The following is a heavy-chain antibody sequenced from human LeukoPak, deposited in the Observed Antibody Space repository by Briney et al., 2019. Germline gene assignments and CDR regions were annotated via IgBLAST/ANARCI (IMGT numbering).Heavy chain of an antibody. CDR3: AILYYYDSSGYHFSYGMDV. V-gene: IGHV1-69*06. J-gene: IGHJ6*02. D-gene: IGHD3-22*01. CDR2: IIPIFGTA. Sequence: GASVKVSCKASGGTFSSYAISWVRQAPGQGLEWMGGIIPIFGTANYAQKFQGRVTMTEDTFTDTAYMELSSLRSEDTAVYYCAILYYYDSSGYHFSYGMDVWGQGTTVTVSS. CDR1: GGTFSSYA.